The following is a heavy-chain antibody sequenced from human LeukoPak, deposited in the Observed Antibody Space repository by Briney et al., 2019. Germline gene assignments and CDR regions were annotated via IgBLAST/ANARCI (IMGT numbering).Heavy chain of an antibody. Sequence: GGSLRLSCAVSRFTFSSYVMNWVRQAPGKGLEWVSSICSSIRSSSNYIYYAESVKGRFTISRDNAKNSLYLQMNSLRAEDTAVYYCARGGTYYDGSGYYYEYFQHWGEGTLVTVSS. J-gene: IGHJ1*01. V-gene: IGHV3-21*01. CDR2: ICSSIRSSSNYI. D-gene: IGHD3-22*01. CDR1: RFTFSSYV. CDR3: ARGGTYYDGSGYYYEYFQH.